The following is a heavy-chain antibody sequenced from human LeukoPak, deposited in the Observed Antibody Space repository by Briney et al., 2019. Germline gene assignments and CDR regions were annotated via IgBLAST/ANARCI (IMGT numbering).Heavy chain of an antibody. CDR2: INPNSGAT. CDR1: GYTFTGYY. CDR3: ARGVDTAVIPYYYYMDV. J-gene: IGHJ6*03. V-gene: IGHV1-2*02. D-gene: IGHD5-18*01. Sequence: ASVKVSCKASGYTFTGYYMHWVRQAPGQGLEWMGWINPNSGATNYAQKFQGRVTLTRDTSISTAYMELSSLRSDDTAVYYCARGVDTAVIPYYYYMDVWGIGTTVTVSS.